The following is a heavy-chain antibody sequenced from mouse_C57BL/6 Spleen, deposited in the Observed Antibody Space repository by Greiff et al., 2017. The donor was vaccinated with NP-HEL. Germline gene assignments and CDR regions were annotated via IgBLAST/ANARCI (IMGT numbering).Heavy chain of an antibody. D-gene: IGHD1-1*02. J-gene: IGHJ4*01. V-gene: IGHV1-42*01. Sequence: VQLQQSGPELVKPGASVKISCKASGYSFTGYYMNWVKQSPEKSLEWIGEINPSTGGTTYNQKFKAKATLTVDKSSSTAYMQLKSLTSEDSAVXYYARMRVDYGHYAMDDWGQGTSVTVSS. CDR1: GYSFTGYY. CDR3: ARMRVDYGHYAMDD. CDR2: INPSTGGT.